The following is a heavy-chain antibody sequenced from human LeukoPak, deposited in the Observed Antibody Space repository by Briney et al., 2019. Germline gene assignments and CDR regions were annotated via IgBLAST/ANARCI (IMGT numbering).Heavy chain of an antibody. V-gene: IGHV1-2*02. Sequence: GASVKVSCKASGYTFTGYYMHWVRQAPGQGLEWMGWINPNSGGTNYAQKFQGRVTMTRDTSISTAYMELSRLRSDDTAVYYCARGVRGDQYSYGPRVNYCYYYYMDVWGKGTTVTISS. CDR3: ARGVRGDQYSYGPRVNYCYYYYMDV. J-gene: IGHJ6*03. CDR2: INPNSGGT. D-gene: IGHD5-18*01. CDR1: GYTFTGYY.